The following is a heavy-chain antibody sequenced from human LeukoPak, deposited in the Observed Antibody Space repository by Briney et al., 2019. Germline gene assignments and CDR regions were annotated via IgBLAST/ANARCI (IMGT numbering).Heavy chain of an antibody. V-gene: IGHV1-18*01. Sequence: ASVKVSCKASGYTFTDFGISWVRQAPGQGLEWMGWISAYNGNTNYVEKFQGRVTMTRDTSTSTVYMELSSLRSEDTAVYYCARILAVAGLSYWGQGTLVTVSS. CDR1: GYTFTDFG. J-gene: IGHJ4*02. CDR2: ISAYNGNT. CDR3: ARILAVAGLSY. D-gene: IGHD6-19*01.